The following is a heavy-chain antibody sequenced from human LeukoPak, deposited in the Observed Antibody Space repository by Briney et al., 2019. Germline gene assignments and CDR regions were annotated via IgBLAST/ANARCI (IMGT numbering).Heavy chain of an antibody. CDR3: ARHGDSRGTVDY. D-gene: IGHD3-10*01. CDR1: GGSISSYY. CDR2: IYHSGST. J-gene: IGHJ4*02. V-gene: IGHV4-59*08. Sequence: KPSETLSLTCTVSGGSISSYYWSWIRQPPGRGLEWIGYIYHSGSTNYNPSLKSRVTISVDTSKNQFSLKLSSVTAADTAVYYCARHGDSRGTVDYWGQGTLVTVSS.